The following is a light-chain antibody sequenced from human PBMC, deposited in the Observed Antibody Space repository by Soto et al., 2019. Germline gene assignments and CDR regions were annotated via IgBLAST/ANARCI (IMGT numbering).Light chain of an antibody. Sequence: EVVMTQSPATLSVSPGERATLSCRASQSVSSNLAWYQQKVGQAPRLLIYRASTRATGIPARFSGSGSGTEFTLTISSLKSEDFAVYYCQQHNNWPLTFGGGTKVEIK. CDR1: QSVSSN. J-gene: IGKJ4*01. CDR2: RAS. V-gene: IGKV3-15*01. CDR3: QQHNNWPLT.